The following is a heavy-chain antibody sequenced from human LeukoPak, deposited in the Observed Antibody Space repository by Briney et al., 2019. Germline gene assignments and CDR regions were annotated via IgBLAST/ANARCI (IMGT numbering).Heavy chain of an antibody. CDR2: TYYRSKWYN. CDR1: GDSVSTNISA. V-gene: IGHV6-1*01. Sequence: SQTLSLTCAISGDSVSTNISAWNWIRQSPSRALEWLGRTYYRSKWYNDYAVSVKSRISINPDTSKNQFSLQPSSVTPEDTAVYYCARDYGGFDYWGQGTLVTVSS. D-gene: IGHD4-23*01. J-gene: IGHJ4*02. CDR3: ARDYGGFDY.